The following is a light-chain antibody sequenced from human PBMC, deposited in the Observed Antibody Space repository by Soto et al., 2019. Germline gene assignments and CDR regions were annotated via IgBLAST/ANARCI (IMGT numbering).Light chain of an antibody. Sequence: EIVMTQSPATLSVSPREKATLSCRASQSVSGNVAWYQQRPGQAPRLLFYDASTRATGLPARFSGGASGTEFTLSISGLQSEDFAIYYCQQYKDWPWTFGQGTKV. CDR1: QSVSGN. J-gene: IGKJ1*01. V-gene: IGKV3-15*01. CDR2: DAS. CDR3: QQYKDWPWT.